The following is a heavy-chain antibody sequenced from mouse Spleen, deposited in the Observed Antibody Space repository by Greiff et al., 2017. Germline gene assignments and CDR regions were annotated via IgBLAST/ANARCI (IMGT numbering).Heavy chain of an antibody. Sequence: EVQLQQSGPELVKPGDSVKISCKASGYSFTGYFMNWVMQSHGKSLEWIGRINPYNGDTFYNQKFKGKATLTVDKSSSTAHMELRSLTSEDSAVYYCARGFITTDWYFDVWGAGTTVTVSS. CDR3: ARGFITTDWYFDV. V-gene: IGHV1-20*01. D-gene: IGHD1-1*01. J-gene: IGHJ1*01. CDR1: GYSFTGYF. CDR2: INPYNGDT.